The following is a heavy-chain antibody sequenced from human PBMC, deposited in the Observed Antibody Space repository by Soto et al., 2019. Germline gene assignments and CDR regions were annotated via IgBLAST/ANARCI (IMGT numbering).Heavy chain of an antibody. CDR3: AMARGGDSGDYASLFDR. CDR1: GGSVSIGDYL. Sequence: VQLQESGPGLVTPSQTLSLTCTVFGGSVSIGDYLWSWIRQRPGKGLEWIGYIHDSGNTYYNPSLKSRVTISLDTSNNQFSLKVTSMTAADTAVYFCAMARGGDSGDYASLFDRWGQGNLVTVSS. D-gene: IGHD4-17*01. J-gene: IGHJ5*02. CDR2: IHDSGNT. V-gene: IGHV4-30-4*01.